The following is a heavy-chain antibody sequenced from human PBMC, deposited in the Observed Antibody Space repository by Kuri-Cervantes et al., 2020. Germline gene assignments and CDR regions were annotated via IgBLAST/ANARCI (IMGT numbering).Heavy chain of an antibody. J-gene: IGHJ1*01. Sequence: SETLSLTCTVSAGSIRSYYWGWVRQPPGKGLEYLGNIYSSGSTNYSPSLKSRVTLSVDTSKNQFSLKLSSVTAADTAVYYCARSWSTRFQHWGQGTLVTVSS. CDR3: ARSWSTRFQH. D-gene: IGHD6-13*01. CDR2: IYSSGST. V-gene: IGHV4-4*09. CDR1: AGSIRSYY.